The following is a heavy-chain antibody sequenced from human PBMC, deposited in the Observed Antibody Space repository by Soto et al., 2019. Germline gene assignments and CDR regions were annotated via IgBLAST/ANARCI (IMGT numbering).Heavy chain of an antibody. Sequence: SETLSLTCTVSAGSIRPYSWSWFRQPPVKGLEWIGFIYYTGSTNYNPSLKSRVAISVDTSKNQFSLRLSSVTAADTAVYYCARSYYYDSSAYRNDALDIWGQGTMVT. V-gene: IGHV4-59*08. J-gene: IGHJ3*02. CDR3: ARSYYYDSSAYRNDALDI. CDR2: IYYTGST. D-gene: IGHD3-22*01. CDR1: AGSIRPYS.